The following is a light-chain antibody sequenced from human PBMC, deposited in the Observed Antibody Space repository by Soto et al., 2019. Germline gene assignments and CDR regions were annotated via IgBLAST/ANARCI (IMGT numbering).Light chain of an antibody. CDR3: LQDNTYPRT. CDR2: AAS. J-gene: IGKJ1*01. CDR1: QGIRND. Sequence: AIQMTQSPSSLSASVGDSVTITCRSSQGIRNDLGWYQQKPGKAPKLLIYAASSLESGVPSRFSGSGSGTTFTLTISSLQPEDFATYYCLQDNTYPRTFGPGTKVEIK. V-gene: IGKV1-6*01.